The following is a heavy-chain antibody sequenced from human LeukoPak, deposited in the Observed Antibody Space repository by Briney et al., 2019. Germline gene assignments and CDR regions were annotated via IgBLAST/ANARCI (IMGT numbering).Heavy chain of an antibody. D-gene: IGHD3-10*02. CDR3: AELGITMIGGV. CDR2: IYSGGSI. Sequence: GGSLRLPCAASGFTVSINYMSWVRQAPGKGLGWVSVIYSGGSIYYADSVKGRFTPSRDNFKNTLFLQMNSLRAEDTAVYYCAELGITMIGGVWGKGTTVTISS. J-gene: IGHJ6*04. V-gene: IGHV3-66*01. CDR1: GFTVSINY.